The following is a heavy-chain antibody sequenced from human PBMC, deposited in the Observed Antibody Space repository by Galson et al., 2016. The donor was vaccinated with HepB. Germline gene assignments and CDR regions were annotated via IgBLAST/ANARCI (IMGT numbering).Heavy chain of an antibody. CDR2: INHSGST. CDR3: ARGDNPDYGDYASAYYYMDV. Sequence: IRQPPGKGPEWIGEINHSGSTNYNPSLKSRVTISVDTSKNQFSLKLSSVTAADTAVYYCARGDNPDYGDYASAYYYMDVWGKGTTVTVSS. J-gene: IGHJ6*03. V-gene: IGHV4-34*01. D-gene: IGHD4-17*01.